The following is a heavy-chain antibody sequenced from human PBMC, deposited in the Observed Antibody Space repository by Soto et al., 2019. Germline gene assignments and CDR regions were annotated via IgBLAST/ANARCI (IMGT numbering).Heavy chain of an antibody. CDR1: EFIFGDYE. D-gene: IGHD3-10*01. Sequence: PWGSLRLSCASSEFIFGDYEMNWVRQAPGKGLEWIAHISFSGSTIYYADSVKGRFSISRDNSNNFLYLQLSGLRADDSAVYYCTRGAGFFYGVDVWGLGTTVTVTS. CDR2: ISFSGSTI. V-gene: IGHV3-48*03. CDR3: TRGAGFFYGVDV. J-gene: IGHJ6*01.